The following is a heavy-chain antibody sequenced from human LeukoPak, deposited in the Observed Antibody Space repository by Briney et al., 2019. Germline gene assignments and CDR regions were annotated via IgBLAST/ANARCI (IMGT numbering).Heavy chain of an antibody. Sequence: SVKVSCKASGYTFTSYYMHWVRQAPGQGLEWMGGIIPIFGTANYAQKFQGRVTITADESTSTAYMELSSLRSEDTAVYYCARSWNYYGMDVWGQGTTVTVSS. CDR2: IIPIFGTA. CDR3: ARSWNYYGMDV. D-gene: IGHD3-3*01. CDR1: GYTFTSYY. V-gene: IGHV1-69*13. J-gene: IGHJ6*02.